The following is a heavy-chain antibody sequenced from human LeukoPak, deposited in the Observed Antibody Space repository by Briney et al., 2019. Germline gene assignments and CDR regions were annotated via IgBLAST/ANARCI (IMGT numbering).Heavy chain of an antibody. CDR1: GFTFSDYY. V-gene: IGHV3-11*01. CDR2: VSGSDENK. Sequence: GGSLRLSCAASGFTFSDYYMTWIRQAPGQGLEWISYVSGSDENKYYAGSVRGRFAISRDNAEKSLFLQMSNVRAEDTAVYYCARAGLGGHYIDYWGQGTLVTVSS. D-gene: IGHD2-15*01. CDR3: ARAGLGGHYIDY. J-gene: IGHJ4*02.